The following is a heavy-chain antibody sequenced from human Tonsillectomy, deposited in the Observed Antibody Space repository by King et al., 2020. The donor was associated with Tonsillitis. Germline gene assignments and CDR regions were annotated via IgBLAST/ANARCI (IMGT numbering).Heavy chain of an antibody. V-gene: IGHV3-23*04. CDR1: GYTFSTYA. Sequence: VQLVESGGGLVQPGGSLRLSCAASGYTFSTYAMSWVRQAPGKGLEWVSAISGSGGSTYYADSVKGRFTISRDNYKNTLYLQMKSLRAEDTAVYYCAKASYIWTLRCIVYWGQRTLVTVSS. CDR2: ISGSGGST. D-gene: IGHD3-9*01. CDR3: AKASYIWTLRCIVY. J-gene: IGHJ4*02.